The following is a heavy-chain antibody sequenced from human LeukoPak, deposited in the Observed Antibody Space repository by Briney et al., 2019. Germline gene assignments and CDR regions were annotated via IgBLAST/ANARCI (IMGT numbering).Heavy chain of an antibody. D-gene: IGHD2-21*01. CDR1: GGSISSSSYY. V-gene: IGHV4-39*01. J-gene: IGHJ6*03. CDR3: ARVILTFYYYMVV. Sequence: SETLSLSCTVSGGSISSSSYYWGWIRQPPGKGLEWIGSINYSGRTYYNPSLRSRVTISVDTSKNQFSLKLSSVTAATAVWYYCARVILTFYYYMVVWGKGTTVTVSS. CDR2: INYSGRT.